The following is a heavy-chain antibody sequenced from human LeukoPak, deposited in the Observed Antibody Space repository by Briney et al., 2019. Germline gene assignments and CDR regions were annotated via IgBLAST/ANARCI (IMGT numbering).Heavy chain of an antibody. J-gene: IGHJ4*02. Sequence: SETLSLTCTVSGGSISSYYWSWIRQPPGKGLEWIGYISYSGSTNFNPSLKSRVTISVDTSKNQFSLKLSSVTAADTAVYYCARGDIVATVIDYWGQGTLVTVSS. CDR1: GGSISSYY. V-gene: IGHV4-59*01. CDR3: ARGDIVATVIDY. D-gene: IGHD5-12*01. CDR2: ISYSGST.